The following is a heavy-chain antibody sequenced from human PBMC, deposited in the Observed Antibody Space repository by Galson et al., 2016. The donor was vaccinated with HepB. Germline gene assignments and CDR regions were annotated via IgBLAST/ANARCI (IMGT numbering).Heavy chain of an antibody. J-gene: IGHJ2*01. CDR3: ARMYFHWYFDL. D-gene: IGHD2-8*01. CDR1: GLTFSDYY. V-gene: IGHV3-11*01. CDR2: ITASGNTI. Sequence: SLRLSCAGSGLTFSDYYMSWIRQAPGKGLEWVSYITASGNTIYYAHSVEGRFTVSRDDAKNSLYLQMNNLRAEDTAVYYCARMYFHWYFDLWGRGTLVTVSS.